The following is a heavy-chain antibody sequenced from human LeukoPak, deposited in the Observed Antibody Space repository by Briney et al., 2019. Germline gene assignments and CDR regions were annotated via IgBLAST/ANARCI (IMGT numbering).Heavy chain of an antibody. V-gene: IGHV1-2*02. D-gene: IGHD6-19*01. CDR1: GYTFTGYY. CDR2: ITPNIGAT. CDR3: ARDRVGSGWPRPFYFEN. J-gene: IGHJ4*02. Sequence: GASVKVSCKPSGYTFTGYYLHWVRQAPGQALERMGWITPNIGATMYAQKFQGRVTMTRDTSISTAYMELNSLRSDDTAVYYCARDRVGSGWPRPFYFENWGQGTLVTVSS.